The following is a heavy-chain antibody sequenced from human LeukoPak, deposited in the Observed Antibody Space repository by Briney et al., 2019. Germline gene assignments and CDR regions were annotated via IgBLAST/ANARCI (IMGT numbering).Heavy chain of an antibody. CDR1: GGSISSYY. CDR3: ARDSSYGSGSYYFDY. CDR2: IYYSGST. Sequence: SETLSLTCTVSGGSISSYYWSWIRQPPGKGLEWIGYIYYSGSTNYNPSLKSRVTISVDTSKNQFSLKLSSVTAADTAVYYCARDSSYGSGSYYFDYWGQGTLVTVSS. J-gene: IGHJ4*02. V-gene: IGHV4-59*01. D-gene: IGHD3-10*01.